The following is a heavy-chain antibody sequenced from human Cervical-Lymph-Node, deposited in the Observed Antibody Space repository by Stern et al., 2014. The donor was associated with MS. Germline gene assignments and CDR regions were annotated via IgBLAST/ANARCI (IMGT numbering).Heavy chain of an antibody. V-gene: IGHV1-69*06. Sequence: QVQLVQSGAEVKKPGSSVKVSCKASGGTFGNYGITWVRQAPGQGLEWMGGIIPILATANYAQKFQGRVTISADKSTSTVYMELSSLRGEDTAIYYCARDYSALDSWGQGTLVTVSS. CDR2: IIPILATA. J-gene: IGHJ5*01. D-gene: IGHD2-15*01. CDR1: GGTFGNYG. CDR3: ARDYSALDS.